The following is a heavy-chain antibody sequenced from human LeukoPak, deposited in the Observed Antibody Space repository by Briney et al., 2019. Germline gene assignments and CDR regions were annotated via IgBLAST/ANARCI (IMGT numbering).Heavy chain of an antibody. Sequence: PGGSLRLSCAASGFTFSSYGMHWVRQAPGKGLEWVAVISYDGSNKYYADSVKGRFTISRDNSKNTLYLQMNRLRAEDTAVYYCAKDKDYYDSSGSLYFDYWGQGTLVTVSS. J-gene: IGHJ4*02. CDR1: GFTFSSYG. D-gene: IGHD3-22*01. CDR3: AKDKDYYDSSGSLYFDY. V-gene: IGHV3-30*18. CDR2: ISYDGSNK.